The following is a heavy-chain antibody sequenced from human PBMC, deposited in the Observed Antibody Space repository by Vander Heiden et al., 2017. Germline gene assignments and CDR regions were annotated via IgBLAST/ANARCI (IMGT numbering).Heavy chain of an antibody. Sequence: EVQLVESGGVVVRPGGSLRLACAASGFTLDGCPMHWVRQTPGKGLEWVSLIYWDGSGTFYADCVKGRFTISRDNSKSSLYLHMNSLRTEDTAFYYCTKDLFSGGFGSDHYFDYWGQGTLVTVSS. D-gene: IGHD3-10*01. CDR2: IYWDGSGT. CDR1: GFTLDGCP. V-gene: IGHV3-43*01. CDR3: TKDLFSGGFGSDHYFDY. J-gene: IGHJ4*02.